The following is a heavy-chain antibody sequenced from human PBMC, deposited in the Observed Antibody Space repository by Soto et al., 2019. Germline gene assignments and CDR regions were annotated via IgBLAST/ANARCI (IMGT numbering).Heavy chain of an antibody. Sequence: QVQLVQSGAEVKKPGSSVKVSCKASGGTFSRYTITWVRQAPGQGLEWMGGITPKFGTPNYAQKFQGRVTITADESTSTAYMELMSLRSEDTAMYSCARDGTLYYSSAYYFHYWGQGTLVTVSS. J-gene: IGHJ4*02. CDR2: ITPKFGTP. V-gene: IGHV1-69*01. D-gene: IGHD3-22*01. CDR3: ARDGTLYYSSAYYFHY. CDR1: GGTFSRYT.